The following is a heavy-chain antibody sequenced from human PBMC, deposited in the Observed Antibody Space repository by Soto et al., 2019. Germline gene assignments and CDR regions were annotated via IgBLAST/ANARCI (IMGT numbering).Heavy chain of an antibody. V-gene: IGHV1-18*01. CDR1: GYTFTSYG. J-gene: IGHJ4*02. D-gene: IGHD1-26*01. CDR2: INPYNGNT. CDR3: ARDAAVGLFDY. Sequence: QVQLVQSGAEVKKPGASVKVSCKASGYTFTSYGISWVRQAPGQGLEWMGWINPYNGNTKYAQKLQGRVTMTTDTSTITAYMERRSLRSDDTAGYYCARDAAVGLFDYWGQGTLVTVSS.